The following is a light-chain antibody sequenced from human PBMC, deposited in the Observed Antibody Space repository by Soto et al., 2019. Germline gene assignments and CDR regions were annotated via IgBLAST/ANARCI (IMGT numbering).Light chain of an antibody. CDR3: QQYYSTPFT. J-gene: IGKJ3*01. V-gene: IGKV4-1*01. CDR2: WAS. Sequence: DIVMTQSPDSLAVSLGERATINCESSQSVFYSSNKKNYLAWYQRKPGQPPKLLIYWASTRESGVPDRFTGSGSGTYFTLTINSLQAEDVAVYYCQQYYSTPFTFGPGTTVGVK. CDR1: QSVFYSSNKKNY.